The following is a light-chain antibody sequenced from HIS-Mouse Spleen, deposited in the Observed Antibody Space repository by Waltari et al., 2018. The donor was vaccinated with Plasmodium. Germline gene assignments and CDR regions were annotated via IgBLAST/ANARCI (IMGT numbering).Light chain of an antibody. CDR1: QSISSC. V-gene: IGKV1-5*03. Sequence: DIQMNQSPSTLSASVGYRVTITCRASQSISSCLAWYQQKPGKAPKLLIYKAFSLESGVPSRFSGSGSGTEFTLTISSLQPDDFATYYCQQYNSYSWTFGQGTKVEIK. CDR2: KAF. CDR3: QQYNSYSWT. J-gene: IGKJ1*01.